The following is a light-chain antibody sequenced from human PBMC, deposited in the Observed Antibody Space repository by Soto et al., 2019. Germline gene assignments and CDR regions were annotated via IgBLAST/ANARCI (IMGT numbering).Light chain of an antibody. Sequence: QSVLTPSSSASASLGSSVKLTCTLSSGHSSYIIAWHQQQPGKAPRYLMKLEGSGSYNKGSGVPDRFSGSSSGADRYLTISSLQSEDEADYYCETWDSNTRVFGGGTQLTVL. CDR1: SGHSSYI. CDR3: ETWDSNTRV. J-gene: IGLJ2*01. V-gene: IGLV4-60*03. CDR2: LEGSGSY.